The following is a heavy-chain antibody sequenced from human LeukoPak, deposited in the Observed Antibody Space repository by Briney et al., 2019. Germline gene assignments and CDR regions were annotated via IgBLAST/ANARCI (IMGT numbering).Heavy chain of an antibody. D-gene: IGHD2/OR15-2a*01. CDR1: GFTFSSYS. Sequence: GGSLRLSCAASGFTFSSYSMNWVRQAPGKGLEWVAVIWYDGSNKYYADSVKGRFTISRDNSKNTLYLHMNSLRAEDTAVYYCARDIFDNIYPDYWGQGTLVTVSS. V-gene: IGHV3-33*08. J-gene: IGHJ4*02. CDR2: IWYDGSNK. CDR3: ARDIFDNIYPDY.